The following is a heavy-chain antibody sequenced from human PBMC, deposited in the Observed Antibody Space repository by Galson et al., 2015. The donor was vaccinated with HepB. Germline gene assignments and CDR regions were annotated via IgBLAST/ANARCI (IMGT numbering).Heavy chain of an antibody. CDR3: ARVGIGELSKRAAFDY. Sequence: SLRLSCAASGFTFSDYYMSWIRQAPGKGLEWVSYISSSSSYTNYADSVKGRFTISRDNAKNSLYLQMNSLRAEDTAVYYCARVGIGELSKRAAFDYWGQGTLVTVSS. CDR2: ISSSSSYT. CDR1: GFTFSDYY. D-gene: IGHD3-10*01. V-gene: IGHV3-11*05. J-gene: IGHJ4*02.